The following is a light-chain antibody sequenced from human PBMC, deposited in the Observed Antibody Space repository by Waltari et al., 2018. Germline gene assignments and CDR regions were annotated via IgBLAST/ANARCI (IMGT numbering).Light chain of an antibody. CDR2: GAS. Sequence: EIVLTQSPGPLSLSPGERAPLSCRASQSVSSSYLAWYQQKPGQAPRLLIYGASSRATGIPDRFSGSGSGTDFTLTISRLEPEDFAVYYCQQYGSSIFTFGPGTKVDIK. CDR3: QQYGSSIFT. V-gene: IGKV3-20*01. J-gene: IGKJ3*01. CDR1: QSVSSSY.